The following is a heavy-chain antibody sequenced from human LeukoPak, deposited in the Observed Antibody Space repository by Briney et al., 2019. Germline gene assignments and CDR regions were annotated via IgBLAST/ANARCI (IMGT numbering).Heavy chain of an antibody. CDR1: GFTFSSYW. CDR3: ARDRSYDFWSGYYDY. D-gene: IGHD3-3*01. CDR2: IKQDGSEK. J-gene: IGHJ4*02. V-gene: IGHV3-7*01. Sequence: GGSLRLSCAASGFTFSSYWMSWVRQAPGKGLEWVANIKQDGSEKYYVDSVKGRFTISRDDAKNSLYLQMNSLRAEDTAVYYCARDRSYDFWSGYYDYWGQGTLVTVSS.